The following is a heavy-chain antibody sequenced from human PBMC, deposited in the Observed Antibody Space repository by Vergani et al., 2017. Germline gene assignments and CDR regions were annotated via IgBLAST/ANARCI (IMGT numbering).Heavy chain of an antibody. Sequence: EVPLVQSGAEVKKPGESLKISCQGSGYSITNYWIAWVRQMPGKGLEWMGIIYPGDSETRYSPSFQGQVTISADKSIATAYLQWSSLKASDTAIYYCARRETVIWGVLERAFDYWGQGTLVTVSS. V-gene: IGHV5-51*03. J-gene: IGHJ4*02. CDR3: ARRETVIWGVLERAFDY. CDR2: IYPGDSET. CDR1: GYSITNYW. D-gene: IGHD3-10*01.